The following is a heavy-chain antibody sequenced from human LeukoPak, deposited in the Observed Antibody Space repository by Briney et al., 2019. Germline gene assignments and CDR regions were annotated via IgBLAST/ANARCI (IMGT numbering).Heavy chain of an antibody. CDR1: GFTITGYG. V-gene: IGHV3-7*01. D-gene: IGHD3-3*01. J-gene: IGHJ4*02. CDR2: IDQDGSEK. Sequence: GGSLRLSCVASGFTITGYGMNWVRQAPGKGLEWVATIDQDGSEKDYVDSVKGRFTISRDNARNSLFLQLNSLRGEDTGVYFCARCREFWSGHFGMDYFDSWGLEALVTVSS. CDR3: ARCREFWSGHFGMDYFDS.